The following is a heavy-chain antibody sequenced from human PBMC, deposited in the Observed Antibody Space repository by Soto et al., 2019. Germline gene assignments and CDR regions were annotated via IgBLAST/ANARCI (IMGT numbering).Heavy chain of an antibody. Sequence: QLQLQESGPGLVKPSETLSLTCTVSGGSFSSTNYHWVWIRQSPHKELEWIGSVFYSGNTYSNPSLRSRVNLYVDTSNSQFSLRLTSVTAADTAVYFCARTLGLRGTGSDGSDFRWTIDYWGQGTLVTVSS. CDR1: GGSFSSTNYH. CDR2: VFYSGNT. D-gene: IGHD2-21*01. J-gene: IGHJ4*02. CDR3: ARTLGLRGTGSDGSDFRWTIDY. V-gene: IGHV4-39*01.